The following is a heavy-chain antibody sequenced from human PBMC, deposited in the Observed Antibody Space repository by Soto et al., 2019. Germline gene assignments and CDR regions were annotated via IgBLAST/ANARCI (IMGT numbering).Heavy chain of an antibody. J-gene: IGHJ4*02. CDR1: GFSLRAFD. V-gene: IGHV3-21*01. CDR3: ARDRGKYRYGLIDY. D-gene: IGHD5-18*01. Sequence: PGGSLRLSCATSGFSLRAFDVSWVRHAPGKGLEWVSSISSSSSYIYYADSVKGRFTISRDNAKNSLYLQMKSLRAEDTAVYYCARDRGKYRYGLIDYWGQGNLVTVSS. CDR2: ISSSSSYI.